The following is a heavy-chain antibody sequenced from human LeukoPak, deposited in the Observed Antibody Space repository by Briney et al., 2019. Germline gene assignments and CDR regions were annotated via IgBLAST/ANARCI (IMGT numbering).Heavy chain of an antibody. CDR2: IYRSGAT. Sequence: SETLSLTCAVSGDSFSSNNYWTWVRQPPGKGLEWIGEIYRSGATNYNPSLKSRVTVSLDKSKNQFSLRLNSVTAADTAINYCARNAGYSDLNYWGQGVLVTVSS. D-gene: IGHD3-22*01. J-gene: IGHJ4*02. CDR1: GDSFSSNNY. V-gene: IGHV4-4*02. CDR3: ARNAGYSDLNY.